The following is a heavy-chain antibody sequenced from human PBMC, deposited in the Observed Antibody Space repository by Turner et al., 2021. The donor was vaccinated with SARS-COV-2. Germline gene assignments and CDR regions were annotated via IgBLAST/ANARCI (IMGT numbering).Heavy chain of an antibody. V-gene: IGHV3-53*02. CDR3: ARGPHPRGFDY. D-gene: IGHD3-10*01. J-gene: IGHJ4*02. CDR1: GFTVSSTY. CDR2: IYSGGST. Sequence: EVQLVETGGGLIQPGGSLRLSCPAPGFTVSSTYMSWVRQAPGKGQEWVSVIYSGGSTDYADSVKGRFTISRDNSKNTLYLQMNSLRAEDTAVYYCARGPHPRGFDYWGQGTLVTVSS.